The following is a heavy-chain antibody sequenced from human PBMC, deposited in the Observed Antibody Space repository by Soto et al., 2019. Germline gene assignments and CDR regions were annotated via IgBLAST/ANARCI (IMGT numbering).Heavy chain of an antibody. V-gene: IGHV1-69*13. CDR3: ATGSSGYYLNYFDY. CDR2: IIPIFGTA. CDR1: GGTFSSYA. J-gene: IGHJ4*02. D-gene: IGHD3-22*01. Sequence: SVKVSCKASGGTFSSYAISWVRQVPGQGLEWMGGIIPIFGTANYAQKFQGRVTITADESTSTAYMELSSLRSEDTAVYYCATGSSGYYLNYFDYWGQGTLVTVSS.